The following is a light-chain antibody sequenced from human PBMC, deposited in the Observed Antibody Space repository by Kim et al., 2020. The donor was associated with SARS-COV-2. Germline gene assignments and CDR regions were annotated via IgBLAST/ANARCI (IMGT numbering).Light chain of an antibody. J-gene: IGLJ3*02. V-gene: IGLV7-43*01. CDR1: TGAVTSGSS. CDR3: LLYCGGARV. CDR2: SIS. Sequence: QAVVTQEPSLTVSQGGTVTLTCASSTGAVTSGSSPIWFQQKPGQAPRPLIYSISDKHSWTPARFSGSLLGGKAALTLSGVQPEDEADYYCLLYCGGARVFGGGTKLTVL.